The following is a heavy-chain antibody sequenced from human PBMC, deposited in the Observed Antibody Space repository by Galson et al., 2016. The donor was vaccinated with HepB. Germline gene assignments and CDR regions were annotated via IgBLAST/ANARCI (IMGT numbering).Heavy chain of an antibody. CDR3: AREIKGRWYHFDH. V-gene: IGHV3-33*01. Sequence: RLSCAASGFDFSIYGMNWVRQAPGKGLEWVAVIWFDGSNEDYLDSVKGRFTISRDNSQKTLYLQMNSLRAEDTAVYYCAREIKGRWYHFDHWGQGALVTVSS. CDR2: IWFDGSNE. J-gene: IGHJ4*02. CDR1: GFDFSIYG. D-gene: IGHD5-24*01.